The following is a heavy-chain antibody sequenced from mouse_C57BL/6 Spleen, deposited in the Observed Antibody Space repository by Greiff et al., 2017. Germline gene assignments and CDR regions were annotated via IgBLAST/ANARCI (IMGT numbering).Heavy chain of an antibody. D-gene: IGHD2-1*01. CDR3: ARGKGNRAWFAY. CDR2: IWSGGST. V-gene: IGHV2-2*01. J-gene: IGHJ3*01. Sequence: QVQLQQSGPGLVQPSQSLSITCTVSGFSLTSYGVHWVRQSPGKGLEWLGVIWSGGSTDYNAAFISRLSISKDNSKSQVFFKMNSLQADDTAIYYCARGKGNRAWFAYWGQGTLVTVSA. CDR1: GFSLTSYG.